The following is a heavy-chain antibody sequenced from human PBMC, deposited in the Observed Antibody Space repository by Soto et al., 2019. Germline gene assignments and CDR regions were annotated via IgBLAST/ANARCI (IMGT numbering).Heavy chain of an antibody. CDR1: GGSISSSSYY. D-gene: IGHD3-3*01. CDR2: IYYSGST. J-gene: IGHJ6*02. Sequence: PSETLSLTCTVSGGSISSSSYYWGWIRQPPGKGLEWIGSIYYSGSTYYNPSLKSRVTISVDTSKNQFSLKLSSVTAADTAVCYCASSSGGLFGVVIISYYYGMDGWGQGTTVTVSS. V-gene: IGHV4-39*01. CDR3: ASSSGGLFGVVIISYYYGMDG.